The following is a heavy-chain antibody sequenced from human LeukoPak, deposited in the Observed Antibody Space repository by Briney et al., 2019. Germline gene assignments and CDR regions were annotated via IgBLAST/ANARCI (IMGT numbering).Heavy chain of an antibody. CDR2: IIPNFGIA. CDR1: GGTFSSYA. Sequence: GASVKVSCKASGGTFSSYAISWVRQAPGQGLEWMGRIIPNFGIANYAQKFQGRVTITADKSTSTAYMELSSLRSEDTAVYYCARELSYCGGDCYSIPDYWGQGTLVTVSS. J-gene: IGHJ4*02. D-gene: IGHD2-21*02. V-gene: IGHV1-69*04. CDR3: ARELSYCGGDCYSIPDY.